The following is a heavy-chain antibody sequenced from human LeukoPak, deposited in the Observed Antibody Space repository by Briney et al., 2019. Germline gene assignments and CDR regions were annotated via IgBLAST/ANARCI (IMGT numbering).Heavy chain of an antibody. Sequence: GASVKVSCKASGYTFTGYYMHWVRQAPGQGLEWMGWINPNSGGTNYAQKFQGRVTMTGDTSISTAYMELSRLRSDDTAVYYCARAQRYSGSYGAFDIWGQGTMVTVSS. CDR2: INPNSGGT. D-gene: IGHD1-26*01. CDR1: GYTFTGYY. J-gene: IGHJ3*02. CDR3: ARAQRYSGSYGAFDI. V-gene: IGHV1-2*02.